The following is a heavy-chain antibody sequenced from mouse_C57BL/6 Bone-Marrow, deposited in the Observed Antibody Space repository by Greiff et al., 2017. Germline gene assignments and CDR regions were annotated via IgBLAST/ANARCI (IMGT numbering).Heavy chain of an antibody. Sequence: EVKLQESGGGLVQPGGSMKLSCAASGFTFSDAWMDWVRQSPEKGLEWVAEIRNKDNNHATYYAESVKGRFTIARDDSTSSVYLHMITLTADDTGTYYCTRLPWCAYWGQGTLVTVSA. CDR3: TRLPWCAY. CDR2: IRNKDNNHAT. CDR1: GFTFSDAW. V-gene: IGHV6-6*01. J-gene: IGHJ3*01. D-gene: IGHD5-5*01.